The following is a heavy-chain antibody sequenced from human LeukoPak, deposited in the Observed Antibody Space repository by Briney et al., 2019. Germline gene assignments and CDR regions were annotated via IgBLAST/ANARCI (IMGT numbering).Heavy chain of an antibody. CDR3: ARELPPVVNFYFDS. CDR2: IWLDGSDK. CDR1: GFAFSSYA. Sequence: GGSLRLSCAASGFAFSSYAMHWVRQAPGKGLEWVAIIWLDGSDKYYADSVKGRFTVSRDNSKNTLYLQMNSLRAEDTAVYYCARELPPVVNFYFDSWGQGTLVTVSS. D-gene: IGHD3-22*01. V-gene: IGHV3-33*01. J-gene: IGHJ4*02.